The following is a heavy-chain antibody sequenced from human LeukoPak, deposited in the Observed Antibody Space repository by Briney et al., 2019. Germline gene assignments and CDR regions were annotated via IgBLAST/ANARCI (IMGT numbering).Heavy chain of an antibody. CDR1: GGSFSGYY. Sequence: SETLSLTCAVYGGSFSGYYWSGIRQPPGKGLEWMGEINHSGSTNYNPSLRSRVTISVDTSKNQFSLKLSSVTAADTAVYYCARAKHTGTTIYFDYWGQGTLVTVSS. J-gene: IGHJ4*02. V-gene: IGHV4-34*01. CDR2: INHSGST. D-gene: IGHD1-1*01. CDR3: ARAKHTGTTIYFDY.